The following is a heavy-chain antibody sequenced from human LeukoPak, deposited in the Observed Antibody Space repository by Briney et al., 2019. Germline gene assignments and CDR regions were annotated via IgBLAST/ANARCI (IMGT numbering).Heavy chain of an antibody. Sequence: SETLSLTCTVSGGSISSYYWSWIRQPPGKGLEWIGYIYYSGSTNYNPSLKSRVTISVDTSKNQFSLKLSSVTAADTAVYYCARAQGGIAAAGPWANWFDPWGQGTLVTVSS. J-gene: IGHJ5*02. CDR3: ARAQGGIAAAGPWANWFDP. CDR2: IYYSGST. D-gene: IGHD6-13*01. V-gene: IGHV4-59*01. CDR1: GGSISSYY.